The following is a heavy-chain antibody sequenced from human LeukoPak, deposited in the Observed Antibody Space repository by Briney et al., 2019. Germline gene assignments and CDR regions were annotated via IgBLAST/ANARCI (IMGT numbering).Heavy chain of an antibody. D-gene: IGHD3-22*01. Sequence: SGPTLVKPTQTPTLTCTFSGFSLSTSGVGVGWIRQPPGKALEWLALIYWNDDKRYSPSLKSRLTITKDTSKNQVVLTMTNMDPVDTATYYCAHKGASYDSSGYYYEDYYYGMDVWGQGTTVTVSS. CDR3: AHKGASYDSSGYYYEDYYYGMDV. V-gene: IGHV2-5*01. CDR2: IYWNDDK. J-gene: IGHJ6*02. CDR1: GFSLSTSGVG.